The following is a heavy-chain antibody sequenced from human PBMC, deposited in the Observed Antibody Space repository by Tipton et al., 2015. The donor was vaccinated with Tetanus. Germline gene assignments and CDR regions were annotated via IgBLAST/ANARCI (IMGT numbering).Heavy chain of an antibody. J-gene: IGHJ4*02. V-gene: IGHV1-2*02. D-gene: IGHD1-1*01. CDR3: ARDETGTTTGAHDY. CDR1: GYTFTGYY. Sequence: QSGPEVKKPGASVKVSCKASGYTFTGYYMHWVRQAPGQGLEWMGWINPNSGGTNYAQKFQGRVTMTRDTSISTAYMELSRLRSDDTAVYYCARDETGTTTGAHDYWGQGTLVTVSS. CDR2: INPNSGGT.